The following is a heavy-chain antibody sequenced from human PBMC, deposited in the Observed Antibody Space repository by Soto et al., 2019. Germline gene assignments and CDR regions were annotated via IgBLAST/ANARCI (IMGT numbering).Heavy chain of an antibody. CDR1: GLSFSRYG. Sequence: GGSLRLSCAAPGLSFSRYGMHWVRQAPGRGLEWVAVIWHDGSKKYYADSVKGRLIISRDNSKNTLYVQINSLRAEDTAVYFCARGSIVAAEYGMDFWGQGTTVTVSS. CDR3: ARGSIVAAEYGMDF. D-gene: IGHD6-13*01. CDR2: IWHDGSKK. V-gene: IGHV3-33*01. J-gene: IGHJ6*02.